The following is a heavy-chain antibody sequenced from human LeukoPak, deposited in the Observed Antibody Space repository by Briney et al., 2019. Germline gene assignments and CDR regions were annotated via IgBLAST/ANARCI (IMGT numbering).Heavy chain of an antibody. Sequence: SETLSLTCTVSGGSISSSSFYWGWIRQPPGKGLEWIGTIYYSGSTYYNPSLKSRVTISVDTSKNQFSLKLSSVTAADTAVYYCAKHKESGRGYGFWSGRPFDSWGQGTLVTVSS. CDR3: AKHKESGRGYGFWSGRPFDS. CDR1: GGSISSSSFY. CDR2: IYYSGST. D-gene: IGHD3-3*01. V-gene: IGHV4-39*01. J-gene: IGHJ4*02.